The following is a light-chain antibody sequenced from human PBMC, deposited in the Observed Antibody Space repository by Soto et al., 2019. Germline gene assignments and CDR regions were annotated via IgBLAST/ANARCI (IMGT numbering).Light chain of an antibody. V-gene: IGKV3-20*01. CDR2: GAS. Sequence: EIVLSQSPVTLSLSPCEIATLSSRASQSVTNSFLAWYQQKPGQAPRLLIYGASRRATGIPDRFTGSGSGTDFTLTISRLEPEDFAVYYCQQYVSSPWAFGQGTKVDIK. CDR3: QQYVSSPWA. CDR1: QSVTNSF. J-gene: IGKJ1*01.